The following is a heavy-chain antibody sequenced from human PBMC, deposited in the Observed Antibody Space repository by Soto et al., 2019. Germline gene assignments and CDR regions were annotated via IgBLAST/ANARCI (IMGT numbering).Heavy chain of an antibody. CDR1: SGSISSSNW. V-gene: IGHV4-4*02. J-gene: IGHJ4*02. D-gene: IGHD6-19*01. CDR3: LSLIAVANY. Sequence: QVQLQESGPGLVEPSGTLSLTCAVSSGSISSSNWWSWVRQPPGKGLEWIGEISHGGSTNYNPTLKSRVTISVDKSKNQFSLKLSSVPAADTAVYYCLSLIAVANYWGQGTLVTVSP. CDR2: ISHGGST.